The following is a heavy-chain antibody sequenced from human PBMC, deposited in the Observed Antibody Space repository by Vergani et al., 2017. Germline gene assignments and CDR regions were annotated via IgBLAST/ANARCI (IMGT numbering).Heavy chain of an antibody. D-gene: IGHD2-2*02. V-gene: IGHV4-31*03. Sequence: QVQLQESGPGLVKPSQTLSLTCSVSGDSISSGVYYWNWIRQHPGKGLEWIGYIYSTGSTHHNPSLRRRINMSVDTSKNQFSLKLSSVTAADTAVYYCAREQVVVVPAAIHWRWVDPWGQGTLVTVSS. CDR2: IYSTGST. CDR3: AREQVVVVPAAIHWRWVDP. CDR1: GDSISSGVYY. J-gene: IGHJ5*02.